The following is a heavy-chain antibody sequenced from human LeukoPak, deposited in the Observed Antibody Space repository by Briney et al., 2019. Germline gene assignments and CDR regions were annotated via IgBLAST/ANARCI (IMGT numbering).Heavy chain of an antibody. CDR1: GFTFSTYV. CDR2: ISHDGTVT. CDR3: TRDLNLNFFDI. V-gene: IGHV3-74*01. Sequence: GGSMRLFYVVSGFTFSTYVMHWVRQAPGKGLMWVSRISHDGTVTSYADSVRGRFTVSRDNAKNTLYLQMNSLRAEDTAVYYCTRDLNLNFFDIWGRGTLVTVSS. D-gene: IGHD3-9*01. J-gene: IGHJ2*01.